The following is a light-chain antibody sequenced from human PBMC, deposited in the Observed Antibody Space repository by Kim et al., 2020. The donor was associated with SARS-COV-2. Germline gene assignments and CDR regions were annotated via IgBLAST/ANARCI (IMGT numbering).Light chain of an antibody. J-gene: IGLJ2*01. V-gene: IGLV2-18*02. CDR1: ARDIGAYYR. CDR3: ASYTMDTTWI. Sequence: GQSVTISCSGTARDIGAYYRVSWYQQTPGTAPKLMIFEITGRTSGVPDRFSGSRSGNMASMTISGLQPEDEAYYYCASYTMDTTWIFGGGTQLTVL. CDR2: EIT.